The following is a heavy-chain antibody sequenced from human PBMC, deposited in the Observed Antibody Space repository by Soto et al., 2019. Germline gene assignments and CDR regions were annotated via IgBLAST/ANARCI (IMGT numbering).Heavy chain of an antibody. CDR2: IYFTGST. CDR1: GGAVSSGTYY. CDR3: KRGPPRVQWFDP. Sequence: SETLSLTCTVSGGAVSSGTYYWIWIRQPPGKGLEWIGHIYFTGSTNYNPSLKSRVTMSLDTSRNQFSLKLSSVTAADTAVYYCKRGPPRVQWFDPWGLGTLVTVSS. V-gene: IGHV4-61*01. J-gene: IGHJ5*02.